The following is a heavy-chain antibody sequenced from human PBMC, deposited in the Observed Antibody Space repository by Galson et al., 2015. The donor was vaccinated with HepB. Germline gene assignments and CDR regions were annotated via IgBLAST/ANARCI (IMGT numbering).Heavy chain of an antibody. CDR1: GFTFSSYG. D-gene: IGHD2-15*01. Sequence: SLRLSCAASGFTFSSYGMHWVRQAPGKGLEWVAVIWYDGSNKYYADSVKGRFTISRDNSKNTLYLQMNSLRVEDTAVYYCARDPDCSGGSCYYPYYYYGMDVWGQGNTVTVSS. CDR3: ARDPDCSGGSCYYPYYYYGMDV. CDR2: IWYDGSNK. V-gene: IGHV3-33*01. J-gene: IGHJ6*02.